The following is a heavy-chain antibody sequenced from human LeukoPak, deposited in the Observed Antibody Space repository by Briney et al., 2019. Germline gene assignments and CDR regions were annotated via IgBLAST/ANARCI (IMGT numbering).Heavy chain of an antibody. D-gene: IGHD6-25*01. J-gene: IGHJ4*02. CDR1: RYTFTTYD. CDR3: ARVGAATVTLTL. V-gene: IGHV1-8*02. Sequence: ASVKVSCKASRYTFTTYDINWVRQAAGQGLEWMGWMNPNSGNTGYAQKFQGRVTMTRNTSISTAYMELSSLRSEDTAVYYCARVGAATVTLTLWGQGTLVTASS. CDR2: MNPNSGNT.